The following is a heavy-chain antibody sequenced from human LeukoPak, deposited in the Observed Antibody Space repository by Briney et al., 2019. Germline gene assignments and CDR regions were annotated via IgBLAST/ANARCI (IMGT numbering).Heavy chain of an antibody. J-gene: IGHJ6*02. D-gene: IGHD6-13*01. CDR2: ISYDGSNK. V-gene: IGHV3-30*04. CDR1: GFTFSSYA. Sequence: PGRSLRLSCAASGFTFSSYAMHWVRQAPGKGLEWVAVISYDGSNKYYADSVKGRFTISRDNSKNTLYLQMNSLRAEDTAVYYCARDLVLGLGIAAAGPNARTDYYYYGMDVWGQGTTVTVSS. CDR3: ARDLVLGLGIAAAGPNARTDYYYYGMDV.